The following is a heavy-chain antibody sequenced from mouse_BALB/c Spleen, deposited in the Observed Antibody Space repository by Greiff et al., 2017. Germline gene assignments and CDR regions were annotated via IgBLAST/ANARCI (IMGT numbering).Heavy chain of an antibody. Sequence: VQLQQSRPELVKPGASVKISCKASGYSFTGYYMHWVKQSHGQSLEWIGYIYPYNGFSSYNQKFKGKATLTVDKSSSTAYMELRSLTSEDSAVYYCARSGVYYGSSYGAMDYWGQGTSVTVSS. J-gene: IGHJ4*01. CDR1: GYSFTGYY. CDR2: IYPYNGFS. V-gene: IGHV1-31*01. CDR3: ARSGVYYGSSYGAMDY. D-gene: IGHD1-1*01.